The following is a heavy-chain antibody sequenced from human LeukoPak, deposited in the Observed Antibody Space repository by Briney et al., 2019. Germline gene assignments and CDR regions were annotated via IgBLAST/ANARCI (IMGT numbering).Heavy chain of an antibody. D-gene: IGHD6-19*01. V-gene: IGHV1-2*02. CDR1: GYTLTGYY. CDR2: INPDSGGT. J-gene: IGHJ6*03. Sequence: ASVKVSCKASGYTLTGYYMHWVRQAPGQGLEWMGWINPDSGGTNYAQKFQGRVTMTRDTSISTAYMELSRLRSDDTAVYYCARASSSGWSGSYYYMDVWGKGTTVTISS. CDR3: ARASSSGWSGSYYYMDV.